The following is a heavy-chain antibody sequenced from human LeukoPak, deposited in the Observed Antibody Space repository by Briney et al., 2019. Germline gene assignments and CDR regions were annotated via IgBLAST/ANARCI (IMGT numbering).Heavy chain of an antibody. CDR3: AKDRAYSSSWYLDAFDI. Sequence: PGGSLRLSCAASGFTFSSYSMNWVRQAPGKGLEWVSSISSSSSYIYYADSVKGRFTISRDNAKNSLYLQMNSLRAEDTAVYYCAKDRAYSSSWYLDAFDIWGQGTMVTVSS. D-gene: IGHD6-13*01. V-gene: IGHV3-21*01. J-gene: IGHJ3*02. CDR2: ISSSSSYI. CDR1: GFTFSSYS.